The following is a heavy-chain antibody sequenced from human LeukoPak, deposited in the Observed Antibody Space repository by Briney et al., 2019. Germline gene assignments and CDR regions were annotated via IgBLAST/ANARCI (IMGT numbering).Heavy chain of an antibody. J-gene: IGHJ4*02. CDR1: GSTFSSYA. CDR3: ARGATYYSGSASYYHTY. Sequence: GGSLRLSCAASGSTFSSYAMHWVRQAPGKGLEWVAAISFDGSDRYHTDSVKGRFTISRDNSKSTVYLEMNSLRAEDTAVYYCARGATYYSGSASYYHTYWGQGTLVTVSS. D-gene: IGHD3-10*01. V-gene: IGHV3-30-3*01. CDR2: ISFDGSDR.